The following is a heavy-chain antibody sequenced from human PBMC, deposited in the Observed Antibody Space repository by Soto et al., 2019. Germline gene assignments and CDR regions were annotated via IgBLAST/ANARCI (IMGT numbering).Heavy chain of an antibody. CDR1: GFTFSNAW. CDR2: IKSKTDGGTT. V-gene: IGHV3-15*01. J-gene: IGHJ3*02. CDR3: TTAEQGTGDAFDI. D-gene: IGHD7-27*01. Sequence: GGSLRLSCAASGFTFSNAWMSWVRQAPGKGLEWVGRIKSKTDGGTTDYAAPVKGRFTISRDDSKNTLYLQMNSLKTEDTAVYYCTTAEQGTGDAFDIWGQGTMVTVSS.